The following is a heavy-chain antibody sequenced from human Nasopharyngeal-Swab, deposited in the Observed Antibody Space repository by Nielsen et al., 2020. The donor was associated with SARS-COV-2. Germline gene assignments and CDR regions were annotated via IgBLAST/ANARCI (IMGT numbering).Heavy chain of an antibody. V-gene: IGHV3-30-3*01. J-gene: IGHJ6*02. CDR2: ISYDGSNK. CDR1: GFTLSSYA. CDR3: ARGLPPMDV. Sequence: GGSLRLSCAASGFTLSSYAMHWVRQAPGKGLEWVAVISYDGSNKYYADSVKGRFTISRDNSKNTLYLQLNSLKAEDTAVYYCARGLPPMDVWGHGTTVTVSS.